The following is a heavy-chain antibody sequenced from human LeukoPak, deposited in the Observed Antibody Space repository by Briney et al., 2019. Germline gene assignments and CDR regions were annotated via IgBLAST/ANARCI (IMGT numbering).Heavy chain of an antibody. Sequence: PSETLSLTCTVSGGSISSYYWSWIPQPAGRGLECIGRIYTSGSTNYNPSLKSRVTMSVDTSKNQFSLKLSSVTAADTAVYYCARDLVVPAAIDRGKNWFDPWGQGTLVTVSS. J-gene: IGHJ5*02. CDR3: ARDLVVPAAIDRGKNWFDP. CDR1: GGSISSYY. V-gene: IGHV4-4*07. D-gene: IGHD2-2*01. CDR2: IYTSGST.